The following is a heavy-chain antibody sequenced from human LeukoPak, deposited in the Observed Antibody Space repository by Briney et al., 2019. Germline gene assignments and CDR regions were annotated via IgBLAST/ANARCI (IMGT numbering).Heavy chain of an antibody. CDR2: ISYDGSNK. CDR1: GFTSSSYG. Sequence: GRSLRLSCAASGFTSSSYGMHWVRQAPGKGLEWVAVISYDGSNKYYADSVKGRFTISRDNSKNTLYLQMNSLRAEDTAVYYCAKVSGRYTYWGQGTLVTVSS. D-gene: IGHD6-19*01. V-gene: IGHV3-30*18. J-gene: IGHJ4*02. CDR3: AKVSGRYTY.